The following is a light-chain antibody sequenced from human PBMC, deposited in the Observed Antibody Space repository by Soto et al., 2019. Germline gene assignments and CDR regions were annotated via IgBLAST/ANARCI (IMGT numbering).Light chain of an antibody. V-gene: IGLV4-69*01. CDR3: QTWGTGVV. Sequence: QPVLTQSTSASASLGASVKLTCTLSSGHSSYTIAWHQQKPEKGPRYLMNLNSDGSHSKGDGIPDRFSGSSSGTERYLTISRLQSEDEGDYYCQTWGTGVVFGGGTKLTVL. CDR1: SGHSSYT. CDR2: LNSDGSH. J-gene: IGLJ2*01.